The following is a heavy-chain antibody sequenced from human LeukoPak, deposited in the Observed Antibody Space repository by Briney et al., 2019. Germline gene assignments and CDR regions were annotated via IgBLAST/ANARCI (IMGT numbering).Heavy chain of an antibody. CDR3: ASLYGGNFRGYYYYMDV. V-gene: IGHV4-59*11. J-gene: IGHJ6*03. Sequence: SETLSLTCTVSGGSISSHYWSWIRQPPRKGLEWIGYIYYSGSTNYNPSLKSRVTISVDTSKNQFSLKLSSVTAADTAVYYCASLYGGNFRGYYYYMDVWGKGTTVTVSS. CDR2: IYYSGST. D-gene: IGHD4-23*01. CDR1: GGSISSHY.